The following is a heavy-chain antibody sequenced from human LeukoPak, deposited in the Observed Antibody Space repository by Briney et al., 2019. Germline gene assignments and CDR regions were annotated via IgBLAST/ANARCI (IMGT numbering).Heavy chain of an antibody. D-gene: IGHD6-13*01. Sequence: GASVKVSRKASGYSFTNYYMHWVRQAPGQGLEWMGWINPNSGGTNYAQKFQGRVTMTRDTSISAAYMELSRLRSDDTAVYYRARSIEDVAAAGILSGIGIDYWGQGTLVTVSS. J-gene: IGHJ4*02. CDR3: ARSIEDVAAAGILSGIGIDY. CDR1: GYSFTNYY. CDR2: INPNSGGT. V-gene: IGHV1-2*02.